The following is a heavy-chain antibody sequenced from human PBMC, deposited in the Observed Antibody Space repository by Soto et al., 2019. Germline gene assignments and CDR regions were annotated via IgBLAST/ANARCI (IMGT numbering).Heavy chain of an antibody. D-gene: IGHD6-13*01. Sequence: PSETLSLTCTVSGASIGSYYWSWIRHPPGKGLEWIGYVYYNGNTNYNPSLMSRITISVDTSKNQFSLNLTSVTAADTAVYYCARGILAAADYYFDYWGQGTLVTVSS. CDR1: GASIGSYY. V-gene: IGHV4-59*01. J-gene: IGHJ4*02. CDR3: ARGILAAADYYFDY. CDR2: VYYNGNT.